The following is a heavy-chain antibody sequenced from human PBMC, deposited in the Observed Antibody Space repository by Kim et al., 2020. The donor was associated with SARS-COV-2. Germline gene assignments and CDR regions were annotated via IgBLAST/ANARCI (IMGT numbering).Heavy chain of an antibody. CDR2: IIPIFGTA. V-gene: IGHV1-69*13. CDR1: GGTFSSYA. Sequence: SVKVSCKASGGTFSSYAISWVRQAPGQGLEWMGGIIPIFGTANYAQKFQGRVTITADESTSTAYMELSSLRSEDTAVYYCASPFVDTAMPKGGNWFDPWGQGTLVTVSS. J-gene: IGHJ5*02. CDR3: ASPFVDTAMPKGGNWFDP. D-gene: IGHD5-18*01.